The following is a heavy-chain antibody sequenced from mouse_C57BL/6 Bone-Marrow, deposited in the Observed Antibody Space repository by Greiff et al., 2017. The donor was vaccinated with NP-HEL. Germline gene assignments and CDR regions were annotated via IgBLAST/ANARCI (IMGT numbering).Heavy chain of an antibody. CDR2: ISNLAYSI. J-gene: IGHJ1*01. D-gene: IGHD1-1*01. Sequence: EVQLQESGGGLVQPGGSRKLSCAASGFTFSDYGMAWVRQAPGKGPEWVAFISNLAYSIHYAETVTGRFTLSRENAKNTLYLEMRSLRSEDTAMYYCARDYYGSSYWYFDVWGAGTTVTVSS. CDR3: ARDYYGSSYWYFDV. CDR1: GFTFSDYG. V-gene: IGHV5-15*02.